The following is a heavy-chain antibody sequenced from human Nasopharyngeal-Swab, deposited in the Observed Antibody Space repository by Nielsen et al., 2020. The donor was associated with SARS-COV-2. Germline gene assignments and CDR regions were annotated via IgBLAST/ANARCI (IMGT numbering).Heavy chain of an antibody. CDR2: IEQNGLGI. J-gene: IGHJ6*02. D-gene: IGHD6-6*01. V-gene: IGHV3-7*01. CDR1: EFTFRTFW. Sequence: GGSLRLSCVASEFTFRTFWLSWFRQAPGKGLDWLPTIEQNGLGIHFLASVKGRFTISRDNAKNSLYLQMNSLRAEDTAVYYCARILYSSSPPLYDYYYYGMDVWGQGTTVTVSS. CDR3: ARILYSSSPPLYDYYYYGMDV.